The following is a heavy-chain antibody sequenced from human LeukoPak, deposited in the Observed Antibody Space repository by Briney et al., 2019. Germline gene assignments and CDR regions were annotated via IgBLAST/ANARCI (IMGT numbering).Heavy chain of an antibody. D-gene: IGHD4-17*01. CDR2: IKSDGAGT. CDR3: ARGGYGAYMG. Sequence: GGSLRLSCAASGFSFSSFWMHWVRQAPGKGLVWVSGIKSDGAGTSYVDSVKGRFTISRDNAKNTLDLQMNSLRAEDTAVYYCARGGYGAYMGWGQGMLVTVSS. CDR1: GFSFSSFW. J-gene: IGHJ4*02. V-gene: IGHV3-74*01.